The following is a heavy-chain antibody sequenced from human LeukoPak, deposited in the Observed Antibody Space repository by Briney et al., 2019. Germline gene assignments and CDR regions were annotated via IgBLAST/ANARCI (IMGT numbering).Heavy chain of an antibody. V-gene: IGHV1-18*01. CDR3: ATFTNPYYFDY. J-gene: IGHJ4*02. Sequence: ASVKVSCKASGYTFTSYGISWVRQAPGQGLEWMGWISAYNGNTNYAQKLQGRVTMTTDTSTSTAYMELRSLRSDDTAVYYRATFTNPYYFDYWGQGTLVTVSS. CDR1: GYTFTSYG. CDR2: ISAYNGNT.